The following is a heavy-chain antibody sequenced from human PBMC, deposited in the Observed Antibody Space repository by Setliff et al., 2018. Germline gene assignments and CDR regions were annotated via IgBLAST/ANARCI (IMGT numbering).Heavy chain of an antibody. V-gene: IGHV3-15*07. CDR2: IKSIDEGGTT. CDR1: GFTFSSYG. CDR3: ALAYCRSTTCHPLYY. Sequence: GGSLRLSCAASGFTFSSYGMHWVRQAPGKGLEWVGRIKSIDEGGTTDYPAPVKDRFTISRDDSKNTVYLQMNSLKADDTAVYYCALAYCRSTTCHPLYYWGQGTLVTVSS. J-gene: IGHJ4*02. D-gene: IGHD2-2*01.